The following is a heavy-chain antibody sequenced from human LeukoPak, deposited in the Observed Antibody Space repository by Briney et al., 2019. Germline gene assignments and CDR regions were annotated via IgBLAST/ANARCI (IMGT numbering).Heavy chain of an antibody. Sequence: GGSLRLSCAASGFTFSSYSMNWVRQAPGKGLEWVSSISSSSSYIYYADSVKGRFTISRDNAKNSLYLQMNSLRAEDTAVYYCARGENYYDSSGYYWGYWGQGTLVTISS. V-gene: IGHV3-21*01. CDR3: ARGENYYDSSGYYWGY. D-gene: IGHD3-22*01. CDR2: ISSSSSYI. CDR1: GFTFSSYS. J-gene: IGHJ4*02.